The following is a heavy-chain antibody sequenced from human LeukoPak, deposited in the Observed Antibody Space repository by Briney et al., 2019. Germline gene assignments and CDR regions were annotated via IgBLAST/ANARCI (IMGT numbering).Heavy chain of an antibody. CDR3: AKDPYWGIPGDDY. J-gene: IGHJ4*02. V-gene: IGHV1-69*13. CDR2: IIPIFGTA. D-gene: IGHD7-27*01. Sequence: ASVKVSCKASGGTFSSYAISWVRQAPGQGLEWMGGIIPIFGTANYAQKFQGRVTITADEPTSTAYMELSSLRSEDTAVYYCAKDPYWGIPGDDYWGQGTLVTVSS. CDR1: GGTFSSYA.